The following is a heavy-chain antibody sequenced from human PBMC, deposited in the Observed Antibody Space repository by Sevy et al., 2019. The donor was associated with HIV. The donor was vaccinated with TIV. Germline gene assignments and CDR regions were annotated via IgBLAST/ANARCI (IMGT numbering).Heavy chain of an antibody. Sequence: GGSLRLSCAASGFTFRRNWMSWVRQAPGKGLEWVANIKQDGSEKYYVDSVKGRFTISRDNAKNSVYLQMNSLRAEDTAVYYCASRPYCGGDCYSKSWYFDFWGRGTLLTVSS. D-gene: IGHD2-21*02. J-gene: IGHJ2*01. CDR3: ASRPYCGGDCYSKSWYFDF. CDR1: GFTFRRNW. V-gene: IGHV3-7*01. CDR2: IKQDGSEK.